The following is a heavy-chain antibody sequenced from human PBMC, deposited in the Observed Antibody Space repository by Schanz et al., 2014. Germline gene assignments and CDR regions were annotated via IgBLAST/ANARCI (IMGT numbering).Heavy chain of an antibody. V-gene: IGHV3-7*03. D-gene: IGHD1-1*01. CDR2: IKQDGSAK. J-gene: IGHJ4*02. CDR3: ARDRRLGTTPRGSDY. CDR1: GFTFSRYW. Sequence: EVQLVESGGGLVQPGGSLRLCCVASGFTFSRYWMTWVRQAPGKGLEWVANIKQDGSAKNYVDSVKGRFTISRDNPKNSLFLQMNSLRAEDTAVYYCARDRRLGTTPRGSDYWGQGTLVTVSS.